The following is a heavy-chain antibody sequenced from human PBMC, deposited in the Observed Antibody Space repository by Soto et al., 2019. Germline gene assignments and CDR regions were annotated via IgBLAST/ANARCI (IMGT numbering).Heavy chain of an antibody. CDR1: GGSISSYY. V-gene: IGHV4-59*01. D-gene: IGHD6-19*01. Sequence: SETLSLTCTVSGGSISSYYWSWIRQPPGKGLEWIGYIYYTGNTNYNPSLKSRVTISVDTSKNQFSLKLTSLTAADTAVYFCARSVAVPGAHIDYWGQGTQVTVS. CDR3: ARSVAVPGAHIDY. J-gene: IGHJ4*02. CDR2: IYYTGNT.